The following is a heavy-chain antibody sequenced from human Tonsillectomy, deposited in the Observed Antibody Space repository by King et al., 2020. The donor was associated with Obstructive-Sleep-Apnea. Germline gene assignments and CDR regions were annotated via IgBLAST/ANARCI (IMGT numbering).Heavy chain of an antibody. J-gene: IGHJ4*02. Sequence: QLQESGPGLVKPSETLSLTCTVSGGSISSSIYYWGWIRQPPGKGLEWIGSIYYSGSTYYNPSLKSRVTISVDTSKNQFSLKSSYVTAADTAVYYCARVLGSTGDYAIADWGQGTLVIVSS. D-gene: IGHD4-17*01. CDR2: IYYSGST. V-gene: IGHV4-39*07. CDR3: ARVLGSTGDYAIAD. CDR1: GGSISSSIYY.